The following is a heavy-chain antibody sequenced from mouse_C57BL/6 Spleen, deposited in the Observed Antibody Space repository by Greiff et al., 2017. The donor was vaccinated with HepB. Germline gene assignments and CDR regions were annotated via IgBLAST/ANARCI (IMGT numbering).Heavy chain of an antibody. J-gene: IGHJ3*01. CDR2: IDPSDSYT. V-gene: IGHV1-50*01. CDR1: GYTFTSYW. D-gene: IGHD4-1*01. CDR3: ARSAGTAY. Sequence: QVQLQQPGAELVKPGASVKLSCKASGYTFTSYWMQWVKQRPGQGLEWIGEIDPSDSYTNYNQKFKGKATLTVDTSSSTAYMQLSSLTSEDSAVYYCARSAGTAYWGQGTLVTVSA.